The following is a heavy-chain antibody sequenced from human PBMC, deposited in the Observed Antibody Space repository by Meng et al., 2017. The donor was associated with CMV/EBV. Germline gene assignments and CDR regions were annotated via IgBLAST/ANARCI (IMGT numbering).Heavy chain of an antibody. J-gene: IGHJ2*01. CDR3: ATYIGNYINWYFDL. CDR2: INPNSGGT. D-gene: IGHD1-7*01. V-gene: IGHV1-2*02. CDR1: GYTFTVYY. Sequence: VQRVQSRAEVKQAGASVKVSCKASGYTFTVYYMHWGRQAPGQGLDWMGWINPNSGGTNDAQTFQGRVTMTRDTSISTAYMELSRLRSDDTAVYYCATYIGNYINWYFDLWGRGTLVTVSS.